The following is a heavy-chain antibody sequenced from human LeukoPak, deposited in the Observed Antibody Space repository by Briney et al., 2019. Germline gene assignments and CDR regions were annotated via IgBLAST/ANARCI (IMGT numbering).Heavy chain of an antibody. D-gene: IGHD3-3*01. CDR2: ISGSGGST. CDR1: GFTFSSYA. J-gene: IGHJ6*03. Sequence: GGSLTLSCAASGFTFSSYAMSWVRQAPGKGLEWVSAISGSGGSTYYADSVKGRFTISRDNSKNTLYLKMNSLRAEDTAVYYGAKDKSFSIFGVVSILYYMDVWCKGSTVTVAS. V-gene: IGHV3-23*01. CDR3: AKDKSFSIFGVVSILYYMDV.